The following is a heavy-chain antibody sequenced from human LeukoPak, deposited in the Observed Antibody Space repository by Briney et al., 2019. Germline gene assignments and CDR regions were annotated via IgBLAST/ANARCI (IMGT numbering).Heavy chain of an antibody. CDR1: GGSINSSSYY. D-gene: IGHD3-22*01. V-gene: IGHV4-39*07. CDR3: ARDPYYDSSGYGMDAFDI. CDR2: IYYSGST. Sequence: SETLSLTCTVSGGSINSSSYYWGWIRQPPGKGLEWIGSIYYSGSTYYNPSLKSRVTISVDTSKNQFSLKLSSVTAADTAVYYCARDPYYDSSGYGMDAFDIWGQGTMVTVSS. J-gene: IGHJ3*02.